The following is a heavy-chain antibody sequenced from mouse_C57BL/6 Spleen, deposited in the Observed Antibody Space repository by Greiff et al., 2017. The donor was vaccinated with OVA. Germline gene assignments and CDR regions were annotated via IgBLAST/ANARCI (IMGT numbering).Heavy chain of an antibody. V-gene: IGHV1-69*01. D-gene: IGHD6-1*01. J-gene: IGHJ2*01. CDR3: AGSSGGGYYFDY. CDR1: GYTFTSYW. Sequence: QVHVKQPGAELVMPGASVKLSCKASGYTFTSYWMHWVKQRPGQGLEWIGEIDPSDSYTNYNQKFKGKSTLTVDKSSSTAYMQLSSLTSEDSAVYYCAGSSGGGYYFDYWGQGTTLTVAS. CDR2: IDPSDSYT.